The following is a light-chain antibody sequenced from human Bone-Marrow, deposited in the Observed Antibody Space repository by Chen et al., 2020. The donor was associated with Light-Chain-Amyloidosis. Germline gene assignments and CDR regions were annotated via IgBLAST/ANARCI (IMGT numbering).Light chain of an antibody. J-gene: IGLJ1*01. CDR2: RNS. CDR3: AAWDGSLSGCV. Sequence: QSVLTQPPSASGTPGQRVTISCSGASSNIGIHYVYWYQHFPGAAPNRLIHRNSQRPSGVPDRFSASKSGTSAFLASSGLRSEDEADYYCAAWDGSLSGCVFGTGTKVIVL. V-gene: IGLV1-47*01. CDR1: SSNIGIHY.